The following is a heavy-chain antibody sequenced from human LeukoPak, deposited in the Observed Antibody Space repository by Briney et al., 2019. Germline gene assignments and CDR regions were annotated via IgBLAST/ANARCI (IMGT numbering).Heavy chain of an antibody. V-gene: IGHV1-46*01. CDR3: ARGWRVRGVTGLRTPADY. CDR1: GYTLTSYY. D-gene: IGHD3-10*01. J-gene: IGHJ4*02. CDR2: INPIGGST. Sequence: ASVKVSCKASGYTLTSYYMHWVRQAPGQGLEWMGIINPIGGSTSYAQKFQGRVTMTRDTSTSTVYMELTSLRSEDTAMYYCARGWRVRGVTGLRTPADYWGQGTLVTVSS.